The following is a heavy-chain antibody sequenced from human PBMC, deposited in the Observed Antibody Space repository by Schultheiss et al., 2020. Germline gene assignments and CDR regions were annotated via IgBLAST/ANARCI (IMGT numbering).Heavy chain of an antibody. CDR3: AKDIVPVVTAIYYYYGMDV. Sequence: SVKVSCKASGGTFSSYAISWVRQAPGQGLEWMGGIIPIFGTANYAQKFQGRVTITADESTSTAYMELSSLRAEDTAVYYCAKDIVPVVTAIYYYYGMDVWGQGTTVTVSS. CDR1: GGTFSSYA. V-gene: IGHV1-69*13. J-gene: IGHJ6*02. CDR2: IIPIFGTA. D-gene: IGHD2-21*02.